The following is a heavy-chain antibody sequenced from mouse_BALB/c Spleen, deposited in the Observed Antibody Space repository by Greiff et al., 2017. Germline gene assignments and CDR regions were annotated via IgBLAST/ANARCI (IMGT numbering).Heavy chain of an antibody. CDR2: IRNKANGYTT. J-gene: IGHJ2*01. Sequence: EVKLVESGGGLVQPGGSLRLSCATSGFTFTDYYMSWVRQPPGKALEWLGFIRNKANGYTTEYSASVKGRFTISRDNSQSILYLQMNTLRAEDSATYDCARDRGLPPFDYWGQGTTLTVSS. D-gene: IGHD2-2*01. CDR1: GFTFTDYY. CDR3: ARDRGLPPFDY. V-gene: IGHV7-3*02.